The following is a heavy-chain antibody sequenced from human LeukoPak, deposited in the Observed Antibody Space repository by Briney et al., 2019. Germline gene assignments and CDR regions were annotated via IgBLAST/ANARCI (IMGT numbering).Heavy chain of an antibody. CDR2: INPNSGGT. Sequence: ASVKVSCKASGYTFTGYYMHWVRQAPGQGLEWMGWINPNSGGTNYAQKFQGRVAMTRDTSISTAYMELSRLRSDDTAVYYCARDSEYSSSWFRLFDYWGQGTLVTVSS. V-gene: IGHV1-2*02. J-gene: IGHJ4*02. CDR1: GYTFTGYY. D-gene: IGHD6-13*01. CDR3: ARDSEYSSSWFRLFDY.